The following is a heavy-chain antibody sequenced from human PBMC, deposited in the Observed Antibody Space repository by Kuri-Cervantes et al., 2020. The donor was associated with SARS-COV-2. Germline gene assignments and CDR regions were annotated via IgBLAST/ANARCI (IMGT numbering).Heavy chain of an antibody. J-gene: IGHJ6*03. D-gene: IGHD3-16*01. Sequence: GGSLRLSCEASGFMFSRYGMHWVRQAPGKGLEWVAVIWYDGENEYYAGSVKGRFTISRDNSKNTVSLHMNSLRAEDTAMYYCARGAADYYYMDVWGKGTTVTVSS. V-gene: IGHV3-33*08. CDR3: ARGAADYYYMDV. CDR1: GFMFSRYG. CDR2: IWYDGENE.